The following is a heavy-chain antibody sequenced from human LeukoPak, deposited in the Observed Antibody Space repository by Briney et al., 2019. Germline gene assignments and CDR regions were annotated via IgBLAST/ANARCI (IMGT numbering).Heavy chain of an antibody. CDR2: IYPGDSDT. V-gene: IGHV5-51*01. J-gene: IGHJ6*03. CDR3: ARLYFYMDV. Sequence: GESLKIYCQVSGYSFTSYWIGWVRQMPGKGLEWMGIIYPGDSDTRYSPSFQGQVTISADKSISTAYPQWSSLKASDTAMYYCARLYFYMDVWGKGTTVTVSS. CDR1: GYSFTSYW.